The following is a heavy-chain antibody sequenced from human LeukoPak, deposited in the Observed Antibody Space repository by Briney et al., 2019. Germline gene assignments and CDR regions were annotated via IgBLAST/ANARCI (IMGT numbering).Heavy chain of an antibody. V-gene: IGHV1-46*01. Sequence: GASVKVSCKASGYTFTSYYMHWVRQAPGQGLEWMGIINPSGGSTSYAQKFQGRVTMTRDTSTGTVYMELSSLRSEDTAVYYCAREGIAAAGTDYWGQGTLVTVSS. CDR2: INPSGGST. CDR1: GYTFTSYY. D-gene: IGHD6-13*01. CDR3: AREGIAAAGTDY. J-gene: IGHJ4*02.